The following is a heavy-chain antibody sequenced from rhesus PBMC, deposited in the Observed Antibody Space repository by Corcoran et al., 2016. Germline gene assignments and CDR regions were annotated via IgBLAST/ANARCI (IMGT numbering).Heavy chain of an antibody. CDR1: GGSISSNY. J-gene: IGHJ6*01. CDR3: AREVPLYYYDSGYYTGGYGLDS. V-gene: IGHV4-173*01. Sequence: QLQLQESGPGLVKPSETLSLTCAVSGGSISSNYWSWIRQPPGKGLECIGRISGSGRSTYYNPPIKSRFTISTGTSKNRFSLKLSSWTAADTAVYYCAREVPLYYYDSGYYTGGYGLDSWGQGVVVTVSS. CDR2: ISGSGRST. D-gene: IGHD3-28*01.